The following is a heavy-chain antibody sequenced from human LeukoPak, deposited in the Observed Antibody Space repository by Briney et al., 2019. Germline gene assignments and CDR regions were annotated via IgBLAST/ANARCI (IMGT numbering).Heavy chain of an antibody. CDR3: ARDRGNSRTNWFDP. J-gene: IGHJ5*02. D-gene: IGHD2/OR15-2a*01. CDR1: GYSISSGYY. Sequence: SETLSLTCTVPGYSISSGYYWGWIWQPPGKGLEWIGSIYHSGSTYYNPSLKSRVTISVDTSKNQFSLKLSSVTAADTAVYYCARDRGNSRTNWFDPWGQGTLVTVSS. V-gene: IGHV4-38-2*02. CDR2: IYHSGST.